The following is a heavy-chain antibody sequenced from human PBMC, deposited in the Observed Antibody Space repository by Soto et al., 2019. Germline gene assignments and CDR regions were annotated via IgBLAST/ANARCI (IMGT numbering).Heavy chain of an antibody. J-gene: IGHJ4*02. CDR1: GFSFSIFG. CDR3: ARDDKHEYGADRGGFGC. D-gene: IGHD2-8*01. V-gene: IGHV3-33*01. Sequence: QVHLVESGGGVVQPGTSLRLSCAASGFSFSIFGMHWVRQAPGKGLEWVAGIWYDGSNKYYADSVKGRFSISRDNSKNTLYLQMNSLRADDTAVYYCARDDKHEYGADRGGFGCWGQGTLVTVSS. CDR2: IWYDGSNK.